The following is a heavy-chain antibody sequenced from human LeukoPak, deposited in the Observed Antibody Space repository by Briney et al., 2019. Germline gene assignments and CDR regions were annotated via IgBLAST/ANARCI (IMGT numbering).Heavy chain of an antibody. J-gene: IGHJ4*02. CDR3: ARHNLNLGNAPDY. V-gene: IGHV4-39*01. CDR1: GGSISSSSYY. D-gene: IGHD1-14*01. Sequence: SETLSLTCTVSGGSISSSSYYWGWIRQPPGKGLEWIGSIYYSGSTYYNPSLKSRVTISVDTSKNQFSLKLSSVTAADTAVYYCARHNLNLGNAPDYWGQGTLVTVSS. CDR2: IYYSGST.